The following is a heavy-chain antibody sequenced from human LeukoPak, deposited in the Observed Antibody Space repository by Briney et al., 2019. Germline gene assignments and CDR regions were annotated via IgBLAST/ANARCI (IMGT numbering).Heavy chain of an antibody. CDR2: IYYSGST. V-gene: IGHV4-59*01. Sequence: SETLSLTCTVSGGSIRSYFWSWIRQPPGKGLEWIGYIYYSGSTNYNPSLKSRVTISVDTSKNQFSLKLSSVTATDTAVYYCARGSDHYDSSGYRYFDLWGRGTLATVSS. D-gene: IGHD3-22*01. CDR1: GGSIRSYF. J-gene: IGHJ2*01. CDR3: ARGSDHYDSSGYRYFDL.